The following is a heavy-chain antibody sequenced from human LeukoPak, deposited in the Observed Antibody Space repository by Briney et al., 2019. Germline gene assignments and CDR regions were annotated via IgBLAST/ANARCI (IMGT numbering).Heavy chain of an antibody. CDR1: GYTFTSYD. V-gene: IGHV1-8*01. Sequence: ASVKVSCKASGYTFTSYDINWVRQATGQGLEWMGWMNPNSGNTGYAQKFRGRVTMTRNTSISTAYMELSSLRSEDTAVYYCARLETGSRGFDYWGQGTLVTVSS. J-gene: IGHJ4*02. D-gene: IGHD3-10*01. CDR3: ARLETGSRGFDY. CDR2: MNPNSGNT.